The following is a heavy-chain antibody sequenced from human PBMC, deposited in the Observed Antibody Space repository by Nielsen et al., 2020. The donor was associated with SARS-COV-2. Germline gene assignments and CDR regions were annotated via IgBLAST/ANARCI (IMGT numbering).Heavy chain of an antibody. CDR1: GFIFSNFA. CDR2: IDSSGSDT. Sequence: GESLKISCAAAGFIFSNFAMSWVRQAPGKGLEWVAVIDSSGSDTDYADSVRGRFTISRDNSRSTLYLQMNSLRAEDTAVYYCARGRAIFGVAKDFDYWGQGTLVTVSS. J-gene: IGHJ4*02. V-gene: IGHV3-23*05. D-gene: IGHD3-3*01. CDR3: ARGRAIFGVAKDFDY.